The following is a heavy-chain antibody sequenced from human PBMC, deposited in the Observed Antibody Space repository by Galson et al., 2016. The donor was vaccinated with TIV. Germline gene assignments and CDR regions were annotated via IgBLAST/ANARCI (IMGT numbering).Heavy chain of an antibody. Sequence: SLRISCAASGFSFSSYWMTWVRQAPGKGLEWVANIKRDDSEKYYVDSVKGRFTISRDNAKNSLYLQMNSLTAEDTAVYYCTRQLLSESSVGFDIWGQGTLVTVSS. CDR2: IKRDDSEK. D-gene: IGHD3-10*01. CDR3: TRQLLSESSVGFDI. V-gene: IGHV3-7*01. J-gene: IGHJ3*02. CDR1: GFSFSSYW.